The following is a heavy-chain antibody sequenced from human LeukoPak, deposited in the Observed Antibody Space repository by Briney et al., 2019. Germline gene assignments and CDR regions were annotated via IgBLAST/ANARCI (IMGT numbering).Heavy chain of an antibody. D-gene: IGHD6-13*01. CDR3: ARSFIAAAGGPYFDY. CDR1: GYTFTGYY. V-gene: IGHV1-2*02. CDR2: INPNSGGT. J-gene: IGHJ4*02. Sequence: ASVTVSCKASGYTFTGYYMHWVRQAPGQGLEWMGWINPNSGGTNYAQKFQGRVTMTRDTSISTAYMELSRLRSDDTAVYYCARSFIAAAGGPYFDYWGQGTLVTVSS.